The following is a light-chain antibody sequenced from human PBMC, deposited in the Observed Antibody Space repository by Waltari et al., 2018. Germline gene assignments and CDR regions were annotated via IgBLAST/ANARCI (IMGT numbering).Light chain of an antibody. J-gene: IGKJ1*01. CDR3: QQYNRYST. Sequence: DIQMTQSPSTLSASVGDSVTITCRASQSISSYLTWYQQKPGKAPKLLISKASTLGSGVPARFSGSVSGTEFTLTISSLQPDDFATYYCQQYNRYSTFGQGTKVEIK. CDR1: QSISSY. CDR2: KAS. V-gene: IGKV1-5*03.